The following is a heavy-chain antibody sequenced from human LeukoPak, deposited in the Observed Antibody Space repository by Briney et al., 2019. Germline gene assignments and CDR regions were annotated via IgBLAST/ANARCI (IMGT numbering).Heavy chain of an antibody. D-gene: IGHD6-19*01. J-gene: IGHJ4*02. Sequence: GGSLRLSCAASGFTVSSNYMSWVRQAPGKGLEWVSVIYSGGSTYYADSVKGRFTISRDNSKNTLYLQMNSLRAEDTAVYYCARDPRDSSGWYPNFDYWRQGTLVTVSS. CDR3: ARDPRDSSGWYPNFDY. V-gene: IGHV3-66*01. CDR2: IYSGGST. CDR1: GFTVSSNY.